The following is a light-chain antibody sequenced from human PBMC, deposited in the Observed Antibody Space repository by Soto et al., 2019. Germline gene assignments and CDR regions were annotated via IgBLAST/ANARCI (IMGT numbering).Light chain of an antibody. J-gene: IGLJ3*02. CDR2: DVS. V-gene: IGLV2-14*01. CDR3: SSYTSSSTPGV. CDR1: SSDVGGYNY. Sequence: QSVLTQPASVSGSPGQSITISCTGTSSDVGGYNYVSWYQQHPGKAPKLMIYDVSNRPSGVSNRFSGSKSCNTASLTISGRHADVEADYYCSSYTSSSTPGVFGGGTKLTVL.